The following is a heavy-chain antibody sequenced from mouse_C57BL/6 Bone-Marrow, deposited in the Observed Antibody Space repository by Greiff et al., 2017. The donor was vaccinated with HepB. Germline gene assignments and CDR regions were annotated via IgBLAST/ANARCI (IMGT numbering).Heavy chain of an antibody. CDR3: ARGTTVVATGDY. J-gene: IGHJ2*01. Sequence: VQLQQSGAELVRPGTSVKLSCKASGYTFTSHWMHWVKQRPGQGLEWIGVIDPSDSYTNYNQKFKGKATLTVDTSSSTAYMQLSSLTSEDSAVYYCARGTTVVATGDYWGQGTTLTVSS. CDR1: GYTFTSHW. CDR2: IDPSDSYT. V-gene: IGHV1-59*01. D-gene: IGHD1-1*01.